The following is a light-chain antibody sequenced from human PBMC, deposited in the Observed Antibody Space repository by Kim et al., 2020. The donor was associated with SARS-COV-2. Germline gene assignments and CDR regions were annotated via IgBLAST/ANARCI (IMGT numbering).Light chain of an antibody. CDR2: GTS. J-gene: IGKJ2*01. Sequence: EIVLTQSPGTLSLSPGERATLSCRASQRINSNYLAWYQQKLGQAPRLLIYGTSSRATGITDRFSGSGSGTDFTLTISRLEPEDLGIYYCQQYAGSPLYTFGQGTKLEIK. CDR3: QQYAGSPLYT. CDR1: QRINSNY. V-gene: IGKV3-20*01.